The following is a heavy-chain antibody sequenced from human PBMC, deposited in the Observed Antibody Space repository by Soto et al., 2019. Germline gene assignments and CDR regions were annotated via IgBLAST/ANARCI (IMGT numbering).Heavy chain of an antibody. D-gene: IGHD3-10*01. V-gene: IGHV4-31*03. J-gene: IGHJ5*02. CDR3: ARDGAGASGLGWFDP. CDR2: IYHSGST. CDR1: GDSISRGGYY. Sequence: QVQLQESGPGLVKLSQTLSLTCTVSGDSISRGGYYWNWLRQHPRKGLEWIGYIYHSGSTIYNPSLKSRVTISVDTSKNRLSLELSNVTAADTAVYYCARDGAGASGLGWFDPWGQGILVTVSS.